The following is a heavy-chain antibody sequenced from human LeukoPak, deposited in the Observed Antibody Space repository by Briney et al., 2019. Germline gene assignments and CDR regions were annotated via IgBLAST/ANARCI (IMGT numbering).Heavy chain of an antibody. CDR2: INHSGST. CDR1: GGSFSGYY. J-gene: IGHJ5*02. Sequence: SETLSLTCAVYGGSFSGYYWSWIRQPPGRGLEWIGEINHSGSTNYNPSLKSRVTISVDTSKNQFSLKLSSVTAADTAVYYCARVSEHYDFWSGYWAQNRFDPWGQGTLVTVSS. D-gene: IGHD3-3*01. V-gene: IGHV4-34*01. CDR3: ARVSEHYDFWSGYWAQNRFDP.